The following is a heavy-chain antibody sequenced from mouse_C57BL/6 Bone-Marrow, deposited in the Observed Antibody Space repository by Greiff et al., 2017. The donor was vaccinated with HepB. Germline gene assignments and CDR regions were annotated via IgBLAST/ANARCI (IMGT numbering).Heavy chain of an antibody. CDR2: IYPSDSET. J-gene: IGHJ3*01. V-gene: IGHV1-61*01. Sequence: VQLQQPGAELVRPGSSVKLSCKASGYTFTSYWMDWVKQRPGQGLEWIGNIYPSDSETHYNQKFKDKATLTVDKSSSTAYMQLSSLTSEDSAVYYCASGDYVSSLLAYWGQGTLVTVSA. D-gene: IGHD1-1*01. CDR1: GYTFTSYW. CDR3: ASGDYVSSLLAY.